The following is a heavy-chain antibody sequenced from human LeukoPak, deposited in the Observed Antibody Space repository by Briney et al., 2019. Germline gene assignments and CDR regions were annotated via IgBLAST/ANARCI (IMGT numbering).Heavy chain of an antibody. Sequence: PGGSLRLSCTASGFTFSDYYMTWIRQAPGKGLEWVSYISTSTSYTNYADSVKGRFTISRDNSKNTLYLQMNSLRAEDTAVYYCYIPYYDTSAYKGYWGQGTLVTVSS. V-gene: IGHV3-11*03. J-gene: IGHJ4*02. CDR3: YIPYYDTSAYKGY. D-gene: IGHD3-22*01. CDR1: GFTFSDYY. CDR2: ISTSTSYT.